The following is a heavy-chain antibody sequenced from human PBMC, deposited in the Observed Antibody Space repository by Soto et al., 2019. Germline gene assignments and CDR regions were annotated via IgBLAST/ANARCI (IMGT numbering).Heavy chain of an antibody. CDR2: ISYDGSNK. J-gene: IGHJ5*02. CDR3: AKETHYDSSGLPNWFDT. V-gene: IGHV3-30*18. Sequence: QVQLVESGGGVVQPGRSLRLSCAASGFTFSSYGMHWVRQAPGKGLEWVAVISYDGSNKYYADSVKGRFTISRDNSKNTLYLKMNSLRAEDTVVYYCAKETHYDSSGLPNWFDTWGQGTLVIVSS. CDR1: GFTFSSYG. D-gene: IGHD3-22*01.